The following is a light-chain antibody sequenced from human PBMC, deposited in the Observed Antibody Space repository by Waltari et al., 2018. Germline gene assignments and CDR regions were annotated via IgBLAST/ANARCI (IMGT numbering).Light chain of an antibody. CDR1: QSVLSTSNNKTY. CDR2: WAS. J-gene: IGKJ4*01. Sequence: DIVMTQSPDSLAVSLGERATVNCKASQSVLSTSNNKTYLAWYQPKAGQSPKLLIYWASTRESGVPDRFSGSGSGTDFTLTISSLQAEDVAVYYCQQYYGSPLTFGGGTKVEIK. V-gene: IGKV4-1*01. CDR3: QQYYGSPLT.